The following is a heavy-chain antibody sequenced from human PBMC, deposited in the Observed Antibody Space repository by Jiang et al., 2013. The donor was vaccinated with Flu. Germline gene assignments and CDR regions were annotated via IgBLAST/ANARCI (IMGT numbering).Heavy chain of an antibody. CDR2: TFYRSKWLY. CDR3: ARGREATTGDYFDP. CDR1: GDSVSSSSAA. V-gene: IGHV6-1*01. D-gene: IGHD2-21*02. Sequence: PGLVKPSHTLSLTCAISGDSVSSSSAAWNWIRQSPSRGLEWLGRTFYRSKWLYDYAVSVRGRITISPDTSKNQFSLYLNSVTPDDTAVYYCARGREATTGDYFDPWGPGTLVTVSS. J-gene: IGHJ5*02.